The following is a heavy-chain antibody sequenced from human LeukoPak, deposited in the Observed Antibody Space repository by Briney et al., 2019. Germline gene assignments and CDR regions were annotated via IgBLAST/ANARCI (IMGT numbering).Heavy chain of an antibody. D-gene: IGHD3-22*01. CDR2: ISGSGGST. J-gene: IGHJ4*02. V-gene: IGHV3-23*01. CDR3: AKDRATMIVVVITTPFDY. CDR1: GFTFSSYA. Sequence: GGSLRLSCAASGFTFSSYAMSWVRQAPGKGLEWVSAISGSGGSTYYADPVKGRFTISRDNSKNTLYLQMNSLRAEDTAVYYCAKDRATMIVVVITTPFDYWGQGTLVTVSS.